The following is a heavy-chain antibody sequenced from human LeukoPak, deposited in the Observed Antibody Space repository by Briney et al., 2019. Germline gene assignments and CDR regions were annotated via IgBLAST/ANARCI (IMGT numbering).Heavy chain of an antibody. CDR3: AKDWFHYYDSSYPY. J-gene: IGHJ4*02. V-gene: IGHV3-23*01. Sequence: GGPLRLSCAPFGFTFSSYVMSWVPQAPGKGLEWVSAISGSGVSTYYADSVKGRFTISRDNSKNTLYLQMNSLRAEHTAVYYCAKDWFHYYDSSYPYWGQGTLVTVSS. CDR1: GFTFSSYV. CDR2: ISGSGVST. D-gene: IGHD3-22*01.